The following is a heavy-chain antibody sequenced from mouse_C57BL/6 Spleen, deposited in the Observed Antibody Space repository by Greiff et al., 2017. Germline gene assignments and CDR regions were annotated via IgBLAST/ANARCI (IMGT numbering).Heavy chain of an antibody. Sequence: VQLQQSGAELVKPGASVKISCKASGYAFSSYWMNWVKQRPGKGLDWIGQIYPGDGDTNYNGKFKGKATLTADKSSSTAYMQLSSLTSEDSAVYCCARRDGSSLYYAMDYWGQGTSVTVSS. J-gene: IGHJ4*01. D-gene: IGHD1-1*01. CDR3: ARRDGSSLYYAMDY. CDR1: GYAFSSYW. V-gene: IGHV1-80*01. CDR2: IYPGDGDT.